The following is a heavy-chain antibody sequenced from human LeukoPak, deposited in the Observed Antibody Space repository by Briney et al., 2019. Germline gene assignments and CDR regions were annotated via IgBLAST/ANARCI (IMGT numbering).Heavy chain of an antibody. V-gene: IGHV4-59*08. D-gene: IGHD3-3*01. CDR3: ARHRGYDFWSGYLIEYNWFDP. Sequence: PSETLSLTCTVSGGSISSYYWSWIRQPPGKGLEWIGYIYYSGSTNYNPSLKSRVTISVDTSKNQFSLKLSSVTAADTAVYYCARHRGYDFWSGYLIEYNWFDPWGQGTLVTVSS. CDR2: IYYSGST. CDR1: GGSISSYY. J-gene: IGHJ5*02.